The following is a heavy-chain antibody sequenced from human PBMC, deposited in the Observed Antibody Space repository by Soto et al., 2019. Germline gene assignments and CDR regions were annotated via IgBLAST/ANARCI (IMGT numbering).Heavy chain of an antibody. CDR3: ARDAWELLLGDAFDI. Sequence: GGSLRLSCAASGFTFSSYGMHWVRQAPGKGLEWVAVIWYDGSNKYYADSVKGRFTISRDNSKNTLYLQMNSLRAEDTAVYYCARDAWELLLGDAFDIWGQGTMVTVS. D-gene: IGHD1-26*01. J-gene: IGHJ3*02. CDR1: GFTFSSYG. CDR2: IWYDGSNK. V-gene: IGHV3-33*01.